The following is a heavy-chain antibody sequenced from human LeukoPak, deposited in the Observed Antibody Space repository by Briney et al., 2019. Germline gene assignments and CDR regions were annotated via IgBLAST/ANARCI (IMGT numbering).Heavy chain of an antibody. CDR1: GFTFSNAW. J-gene: IGHJ4*02. D-gene: IGHD4-11*01. Sequence: GGSLRLSCAASGFTFSNAWMSWVRQAPGKGLEWVSHISSSGTIIYYADSVKGRFTISRDNAKNSLYLQMNSLRAEDTAVYYCARAMTSWGQGTLVTVSS. CDR2: ISSSGTII. V-gene: IGHV3-11*04. CDR3: ARAMTS.